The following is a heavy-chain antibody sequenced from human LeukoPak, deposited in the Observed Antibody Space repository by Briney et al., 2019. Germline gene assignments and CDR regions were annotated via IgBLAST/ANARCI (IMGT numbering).Heavy chain of an antibody. V-gene: IGHV1-18*01. CDR2: ISAYNGNT. Sequence: ASVKVSCKASGYTFTSYGISLVRQAPGQGLEWMGWISAYNGNTNYAQKLQGRVTMTTNTSTSTAYMELRSLRSDDTAVYYCARDIGYCSGGSCYPPDYWGQGTLVTVSS. D-gene: IGHD2-15*01. J-gene: IGHJ4*02. CDR1: GYTFTSYG. CDR3: ARDIGYCSGGSCYPPDY.